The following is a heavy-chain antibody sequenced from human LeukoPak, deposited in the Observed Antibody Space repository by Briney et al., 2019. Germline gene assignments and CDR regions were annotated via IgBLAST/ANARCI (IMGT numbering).Heavy chain of an antibody. D-gene: IGHD2-15*01. V-gene: IGHV3-23*01. Sequence: GGSLRLSCAASGFTFSSYAMSWVRQAPGKGLEWVSGISGSGGRTHYAASVKGRFTISRDNSKNTLYLQMISLRAEDTAVYYCAKDYEAYCSGGSCFLIDSWGQGTLVTVSS. CDR3: AKDYEAYCSGGSCFLIDS. CDR1: GFTFSSYA. J-gene: IGHJ4*02. CDR2: ISGSGGRT.